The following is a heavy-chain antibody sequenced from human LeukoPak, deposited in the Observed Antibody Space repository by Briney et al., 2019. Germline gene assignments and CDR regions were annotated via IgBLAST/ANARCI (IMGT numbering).Heavy chain of an antibody. CDR3: AKDFTVTTAYYFDY. V-gene: IGHV3-23*01. CDR2: ISGSGGST. CDR1: GFTFSSYA. J-gene: IGHJ4*02. Sequence: QPGGSLRLSCAASGFTFSSYAMSWVRQAPGKGLEWVSAISGSGGSTYYADSVKGRFTISRDNSKNTLYLQMNSLGAEDTAVYYCAKDFTVTTAYYFDYWGQGTLVTVSS. D-gene: IGHD4-11*01.